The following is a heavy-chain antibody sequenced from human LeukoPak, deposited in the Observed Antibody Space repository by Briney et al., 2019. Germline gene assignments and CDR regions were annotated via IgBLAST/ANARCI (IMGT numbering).Heavy chain of an antibody. CDR1: GFTFSSCS. D-gene: IGHD3-22*01. CDR3: ATAHYYDSSGLVDY. V-gene: IGHV3-21*01. Sequence: GGSLRLSCAASGFTFSSCSMNWVRQAPGKGLEWVSSISSSSSYIYYADSVKGRFTISRDNAKNSLYLQMNSLRAEDTAVYYCATAHYYDSSGLVDYWGQGTLVTVSS. CDR2: ISSSSSYI. J-gene: IGHJ4*02.